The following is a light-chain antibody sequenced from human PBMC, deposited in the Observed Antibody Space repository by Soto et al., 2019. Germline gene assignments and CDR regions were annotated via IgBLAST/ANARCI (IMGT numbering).Light chain of an antibody. V-gene: IGKV2-40*01. CDR3: RQRIDCPSIT. J-gene: IGKJ5*01. CDR1: QSLLDSDAGNTY. Sequence: DIVMTQTPLARPVTPGEPASSSCRSSQSLLDSDAGNTYWDCYLQKQGQSPHLLIYTLSYRASGVTERFSGSGSGTDFTLKISRVEAEDVGVYYCRQRIDCPSITFGQGTRLEIK. CDR2: TLS.